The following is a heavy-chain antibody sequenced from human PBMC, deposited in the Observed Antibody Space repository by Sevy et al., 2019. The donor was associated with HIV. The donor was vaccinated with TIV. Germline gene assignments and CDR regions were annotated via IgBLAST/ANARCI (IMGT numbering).Heavy chain of an antibody. CDR2: MKQDGSEK. Sequence: GGSLRLSCAASGFTFSAHWMSWVRQAPGKGLEWVATMKQDGSEKYYVDSVKGRLTISRDNAKNSLYLQVNSLRAEDTVVYYCVRGGVGGFSYSLDTWGQGTLVTVSS. CDR3: VRGGVGGFSYSLDT. J-gene: IGHJ5*02. D-gene: IGHD5-18*01. V-gene: IGHV3-7*01. CDR1: GFTFSAHW.